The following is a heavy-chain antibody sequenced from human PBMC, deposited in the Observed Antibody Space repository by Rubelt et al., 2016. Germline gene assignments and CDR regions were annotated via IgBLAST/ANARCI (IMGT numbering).Heavy chain of an antibody. J-gene: IGHJ3*02. D-gene: IGHD1-26*01. CDR3: ARGSGSYLPAFDI. CDR2: IIPIFGTA. V-gene: IGHV1-69*01. Sequence: GIIPIFGTANYAQKFQGRVTITADESTSTAYMELSSLRSEDTAVYYCARGSGSYLPAFDIWGQGTMVTVSS.